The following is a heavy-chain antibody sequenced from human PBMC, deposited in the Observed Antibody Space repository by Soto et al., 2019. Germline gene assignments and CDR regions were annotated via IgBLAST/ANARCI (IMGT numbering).Heavy chain of an antibody. Sequence: EVQLVESGGGLVQPGGSLRLSCAASGFTFSSYWMTWVRQAPGKGLEWVANIKEDGSGKYYVDSVKGRFTISRDNTKNSLYLQLNSLRAEDTATYSGVKAWYNDVWGYYFDYWGQGTLVTVCS. V-gene: IGHV3-7*01. J-gene: IGHJ4*02. CDR3: VKAWYNDVWGYYFDY. CDR2: IKEDGSGK. CDR1: GFTFSSYW. D-gene: IGHD3-10*02.